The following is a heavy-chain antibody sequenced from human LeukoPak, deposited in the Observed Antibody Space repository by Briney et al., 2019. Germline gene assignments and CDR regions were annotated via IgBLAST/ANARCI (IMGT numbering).Heavy chain of an antibody. Sequence: SETLSLTCAVYGGSFSGYYWSWIRQPPGKGLEWIGEINHSGSTNYNPSLKSRVTISVDTSKNQSSLKLSSVTAADTAVYYCARGRIVGAPRSRFDPWGPGTLVTVSS. CDR1: GGSFSGYY. D-gene: IGHD1-26*01. V-gene: IGHV4-34*01. J-gene: IGHJ5*02. CDR3: ARGRIVGAPRSRFDP. CDR2: INHSGST.